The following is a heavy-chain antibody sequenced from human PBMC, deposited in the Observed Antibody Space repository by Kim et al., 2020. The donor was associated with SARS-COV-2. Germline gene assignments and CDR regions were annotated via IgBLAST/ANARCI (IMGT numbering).Heavy chain of an antibody. CDR3: ARSSYSAGNNGIDD. CDR2: ICGASSHK. CDR1: GFTFSIYD. V-gene: IGHV3-30*04. D-gene: IGHD2-15*01. Sequence: GGSLRLSCAASGFTFSIYDMHWVRQAPGKGLEWVAVICGASSHKYYADSVKGRFTVSRDNAKASLYLQMNSLRVEDTAVYYCARSSYSAGNNGIDDWG. J-gene: IGHJ6*02.